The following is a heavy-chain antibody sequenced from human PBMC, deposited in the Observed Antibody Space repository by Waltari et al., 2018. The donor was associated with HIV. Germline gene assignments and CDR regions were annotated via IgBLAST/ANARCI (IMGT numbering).Heavy chain of an antibody. CDR2: VRFEGTKE. V-gene: IGHV3-30*02. J-gene: IGHJ4*02. Sequence: QVHLVESGGGVVQPGGSLRLSCSASTFKFTDHGMHWVCQAPGTGREWVACVRFEGTKEYSAESLKGRFTVSRDKSKYMVYLQMNSLTPEDSAVYYCAQDGATAASRGYYFRFWGQGTLVTVAS. CDR1: TFKFTDHG. CDR3: AQDGATAASRGYYFRF. D-gene: IGHD6-13*01.